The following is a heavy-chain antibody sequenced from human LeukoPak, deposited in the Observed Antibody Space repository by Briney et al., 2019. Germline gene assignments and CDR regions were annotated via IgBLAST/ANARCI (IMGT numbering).Heavy chain of an antibody. Sequence: GGSLRLSCAASGFTFSSYEMNWVRQAPGKGLEWVSVIYSGGSTYYADSVKGRFTISRDNSKNTLYLQMNSLRAEDTAVYYCARQGTWSYYYDYWGQGTLVTVSS. V-gene: IGHV3-66*04. CDR2: IYSGGST. D-gene: IGHD1-26*01. CDR1: GFTFSSYE. CDR3: ARQGTWSYYYDY. J-gene: IGHJ4*02.